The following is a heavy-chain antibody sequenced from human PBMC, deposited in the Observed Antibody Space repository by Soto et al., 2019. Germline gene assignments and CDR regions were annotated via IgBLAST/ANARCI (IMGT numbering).Heavy chain of an antibody. J-gene: IGHJ4*01. CDR1: GDSVSGNSAA. D-gene: IGHD1-26*01. Sequence: TLSLTCAISGDSVSGNSAAWNWIRQSPSRGLEWLGRTYYRSKWYNDYSVSVKSRITVTPDTSKNQFSLQLNSVTPEDTAVYFCARGEQYSGRIFDYWGQGTLVTVSS. CDR3: ARGEQYSGRIFDY. CDR2: TYYRSKWYN. V-gene: IGHV6-1*01.